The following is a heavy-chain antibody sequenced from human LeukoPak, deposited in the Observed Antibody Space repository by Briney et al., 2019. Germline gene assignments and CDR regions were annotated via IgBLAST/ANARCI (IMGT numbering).Heavy chain of an antibody. V-gene: IGHV3-7*03. CDR3: AKGHDPRSCSSTGCYAEVN. Sequence: GGSLRLSCAASGFTFSAYWMTWVRQAPGKGLEWVANINEGGNSKYYVDSVRGRFTISRDKTKDLLHLQMNSLRVEDTAVYYCAKGHDPRSCSSTGCYAEVNWGQGTLVTVSS. J-gene: IGHJ4*02. CDR2: INEGGNSK. CDR1: GFTFSAYW. D-gene: IGHD2-2*01.